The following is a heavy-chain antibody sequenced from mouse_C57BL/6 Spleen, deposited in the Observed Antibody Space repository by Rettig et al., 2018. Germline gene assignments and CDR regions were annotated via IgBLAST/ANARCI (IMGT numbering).Heavy chain of an antibody. D-gene: IGHD2-3*01. V-gene: IGHV1-82*01. Sequence: QVQLQQSGPELVKPGASVKISCKASGYAFSSSWMNWVKQRPGQGLEWIGRIYPGDGDTNYNGKFKGKATRTADKSPSTAYMQLSSLTSEDSAVYFCASDGYWYFDVWGTGTTVTVSS. CDR3: ASDGYWYFDV. CDR2: IYPGDGDT. CDR1: GYAFSSSW. J-gene: IGHJ1*03.